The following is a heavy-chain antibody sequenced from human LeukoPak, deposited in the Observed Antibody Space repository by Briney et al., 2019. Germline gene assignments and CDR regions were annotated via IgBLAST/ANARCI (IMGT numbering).Heavy chain of an antibody. CDR3: ARADYGALLN. CDR1: GYSISSGYY. D-gene: IGHD4-17*01. J-gene: IGHJ4*02. Sequence: PSETLSLTCTVSGYSISSGYYWGWIRQPPGKGLEWIGSIYHSGSTYYNPSLKSRVTISVDTSKNQFSLKLSSVTAADTAVYYCARADYGALLNWGQGTLVTVSS. V-gene: IGHV4-38-2*02. CDR2: IYHSGST.